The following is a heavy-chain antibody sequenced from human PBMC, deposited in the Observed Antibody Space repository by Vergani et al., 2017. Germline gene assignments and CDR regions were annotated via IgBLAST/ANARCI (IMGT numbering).Heavy chain of an antibody. CDR1: GFTFSSYG. D-gene: IGHD3-3*01. CDR2: IWYDGSNK. Sequence: QVQLVESGGGVVQPGRSLRLSCAASGFTFSSYGMHWVRQAPGKGLEWVAVIWYDGSNKYYADSVEGRFTISRDNSKNTLYLQMNSLRAEDTAVYYCAKDRVVARLGRIPELDYWGQGTLVTVSS. J-gene: IGHJ4*02. V-gene: IGHV3-33*06. CDR3: AKDRVVARLGRIPELDY.